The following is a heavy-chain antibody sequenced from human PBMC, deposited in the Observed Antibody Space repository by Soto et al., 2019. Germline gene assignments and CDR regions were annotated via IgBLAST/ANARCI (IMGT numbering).Heavy chain of an antibody. CDR1: GGSISRYY. Sequence: SETLSLTCPVSGGSISRYYWSWNRQPPGKGLEWIGYIYYSGSTNYNPSLKSRVTISVDTSKNQFSLKLSSVTAADTAVYYCARVSDYYDSSGYSHGYYFDYWGQGTLVTVSS. CDR2: IYYSGST. CDR3: ARVSDYYDSSGYSHGYYFDY. D-gene: IGHD3-22*01. V-gene: IGHV4-59*08. J-gene: IGHJ4*02.